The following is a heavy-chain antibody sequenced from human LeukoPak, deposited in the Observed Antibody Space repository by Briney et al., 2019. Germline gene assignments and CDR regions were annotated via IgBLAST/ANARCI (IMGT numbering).Heavy chain of an antibody. D-gene: IGHD3-22*01. CDR3: AKVPYDSSAYYYFDY. V-gene: IGHV3-23*01. J-gene: IGHJ4*02. CDR2: ISGGGGNT. Sequence: GGFLRLSCAASEFTFSSYAMTWVRQAPGKGLEWVSTISGGGGNTYHTDSVRGRFTISRDNSKNTLYLQMNSLRAEDTAVYYCAKVPYDSSAYYYFDYWGQGTLVTVSS. CDR1: EFTFSSYA.